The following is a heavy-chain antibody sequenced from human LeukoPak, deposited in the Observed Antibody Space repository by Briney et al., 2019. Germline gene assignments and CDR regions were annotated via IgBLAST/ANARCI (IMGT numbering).Heavy chain of an antibody. CDR1: GFTFNNAW. J-gene: IGHJ4*02. CDR2: IYSKTAGGTT. V-gene: IGHV3-15*01. CDR3: AKDVAYCGGDCYPDPIFDY. Sequence: TGGSLRLSCAASGFTFNNAWMTWVRQAPGKGLEWVGRIYSKTAGGTTDYAAPVKGRFTISRDDSKNTLYLQMNSLRAEDTAVYYCAKDVAYCGGDCYPDPIFDYWGQGTLVTVSS. D-gene: IGHD2-21*01.